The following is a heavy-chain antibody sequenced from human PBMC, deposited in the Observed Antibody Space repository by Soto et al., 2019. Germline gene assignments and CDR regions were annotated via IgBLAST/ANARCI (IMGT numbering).Heavy chain of an antibody. CDR3: ARWSYLDY. V-gene: IGHV3-23*01. CDR2: ISGSDGKT. CDR1: GFSFGSYA. Sequence: GGSLRLSCAASGFSFGSYALSWVRQAPGKGLEWVSTISGSDGKTFYADSVKGRFSISRDTSQSTLYLQMNSLRADDTAMYYCARWSYLDYWGQGTRVTVS. D-gene: IGHD3-3*01. J-gene: IGHJ4*02.